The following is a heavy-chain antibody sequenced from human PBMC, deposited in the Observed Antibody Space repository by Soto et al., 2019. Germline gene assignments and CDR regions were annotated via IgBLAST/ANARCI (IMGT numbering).Heavy chain of an antibody. J-gene: IGHJ4*02. CDR1: GYSCTTYW. D-gene: IGHD3-16*02. CDR2: IYPEDSDA. Sequence: PGESLKISCKGSGYSCTTYWIVWVRQMPGKGLEWMGIIYPEDSDARYSPSFQGQVTISADKSISTVYLQWSSLKASDTAIYYCTRHYRITFKGVFDYWGQGTQVTVS. V-gene: IGHV5-51*01. CDR3: TRHYRITFKGVFDY.